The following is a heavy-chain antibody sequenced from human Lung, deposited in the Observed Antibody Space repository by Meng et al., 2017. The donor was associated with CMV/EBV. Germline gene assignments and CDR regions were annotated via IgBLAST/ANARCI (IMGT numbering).Heavy chain of an antibody. CDR3: TRRPLGSTRPFDY. J-gene: IGHJ4*02. D-gene: IGHD1-26*01. CDR1: GFNFYGFY. V-gene: IGHV1-2*06. Sequence: ASVKVSXKTSGFNFYGFYIPWVRRAPGQGLEWMGRINPKNGDPKYAQSFEGRVSMTTDTSITTVYMELRSLRSDDTAFYYCTRRPLGSTRPFDYWGQGTLVTVSS. CDR2: INPKNGDP.